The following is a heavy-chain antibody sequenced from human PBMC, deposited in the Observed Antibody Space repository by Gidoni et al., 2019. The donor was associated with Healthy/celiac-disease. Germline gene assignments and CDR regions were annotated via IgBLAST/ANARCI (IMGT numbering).Heavy chain of an antibody. D-gene: IGHD3-3*01. J-gene: IGHJ5*02. CDR2: IYTSGST. CDR1: GGSIRSGSYY. CDR3: ARSFFWSGYYGWFDP. Sequence: QVQLQESGPGLVKPSQTLPLTCTVSGGSIRSGSYYWSWIRQPAGKGLEWIGRIYTSGSTNYNPSLKSRVTMSVDTSKNQFSLKLSSVTAADTAVYYCARSFFWSGYYGWFDPWGQGTLVTVSS. V-gene: IGHV4-61*02.